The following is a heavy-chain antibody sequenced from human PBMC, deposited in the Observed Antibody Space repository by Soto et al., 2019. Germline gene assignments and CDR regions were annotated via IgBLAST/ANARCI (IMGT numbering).Heavy chain of an antibody. CDR1: GGSIRSGGNS. V-gene: IGHV4-31*03. CDR2: IYYSGST. J-gene: IGHJ4*02. Sequence: QVQLQESGPGLVKPSQTLSLTCTVSGGSIRSGGNSWSWIRQHSGKGLEWIGYIYYSGSTYYNPSLQSRLTISLDTYKNQFYLKLNSVTAADTDVYYCARGVLRTFDYWGQGTRVTVSS. CDR3: ARGVLRTFDY. D-gene: IGHD1-1*01.